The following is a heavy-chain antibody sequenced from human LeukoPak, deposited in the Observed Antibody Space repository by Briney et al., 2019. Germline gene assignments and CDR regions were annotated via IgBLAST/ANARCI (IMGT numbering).Heavy chain of an antibody. Sequence: GGSLRLSCAASGFTFSSYGMHWVRQAPGKGLEWVAVIWYDGSNKYYADSVKGRFTISRDNSKNTLYLQMNSLRAEDTAVYYCARFPFVGAARMAFDYWGQGTLVTVPS. CDR1: GFTFSSYG. J-gene: IGHJ4*02. V-gene: IGHV3-33*01. CDR3: ARFPFVGAARMAFDY. D-gene: IGHD6-6*01. CDR2: IWYDGSNK.